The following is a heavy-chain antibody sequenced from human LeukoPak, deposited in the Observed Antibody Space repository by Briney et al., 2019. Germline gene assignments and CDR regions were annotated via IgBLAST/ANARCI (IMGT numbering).Heavy chain of an antibody. CDR3: ARGNAHAFDI. CDR2: IHSDGSST. V-gene: IGHV3-74*01. Sequence: GGSLRLSCAASGFTFSNYWMHWVRQAPGKGLVWVSRIHSDGSSTTSADSVKGRFTISRDNAENTLYLQMNSLRAGDTAVYFCARGNAHAFDIWGQGTMVTVSS. CDR1: GFTFSNYW. D-gene: IGHD1-1*01. J-gene: IGHJ3*02.